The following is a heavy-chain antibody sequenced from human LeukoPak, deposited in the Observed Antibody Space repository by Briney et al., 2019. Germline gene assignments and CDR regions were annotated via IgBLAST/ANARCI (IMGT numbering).Heavy chain of an antibody. J-gene: IGHJ3*02. CDR3: ARPANDAFDI. CDR2: IYHSGST. CDR1: GYSISSGYY. V-gene: IGHV4-38-2*01. Sequence: PSETLSLTCAVSGYSISSGYYWGWIRQPPGKGLEWIGSIYHSGSTYYNLSLKSRVTISVDTSKNQFSLKLSSVTAADTAVYYCARPANDAFDIWGQGTMVTVSS.